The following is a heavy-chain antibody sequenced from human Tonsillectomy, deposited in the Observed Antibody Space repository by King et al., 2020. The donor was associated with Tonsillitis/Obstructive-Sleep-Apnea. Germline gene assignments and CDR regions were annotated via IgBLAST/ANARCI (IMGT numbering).Heavy chain of an antibody. J-gene: IGHJ4*02. D-gene: IGHD3-22*01. CDR2: IYPGDSDT. V-gene: IGHV5-51*01. Sequence: QLMQSGAEVKKPGESLKISCKGSGYSFTSYWIGWVRQMPGKGLEWMGIIYPGDSDTRYSPSFQGQVTISADKSISTAYLQWSSLKASDTAMYYCARLDYYDSSGYSTLFDYWGQGTLVTVSS. CDR3: ARLDYYDSSGYSTLFDY. CDR1: GYSFTSYW.